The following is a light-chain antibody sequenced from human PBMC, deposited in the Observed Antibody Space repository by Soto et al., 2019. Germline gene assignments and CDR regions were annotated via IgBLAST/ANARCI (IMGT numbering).Light chain of an antibody. V-gene: IGLV2-8*01. CDR3: SSYAGSNNLEV. CDR1: SSDVGGYNY. J-gene: IGLJ1*01. CDR2: EVS. Sequence: QAALSQPPSESGSPGQSVAISCTGTSSDVGGYNYVSWYQQHPGKAPKLMIYEVSKRPSGVPDRFSGSKSGNTASLTVSGLQAEDEADYYCSSYAGSNNLEVFGTGTKVTVL.